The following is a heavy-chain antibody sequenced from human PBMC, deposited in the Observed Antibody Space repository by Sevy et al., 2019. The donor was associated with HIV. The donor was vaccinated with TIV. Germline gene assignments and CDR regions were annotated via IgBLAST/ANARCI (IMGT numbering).Heavy chain of an antibody. CDR2: IYYSGST. J-gene: IGHJ3*02. CDR1: GGSISSYY. D-gene: IGHD3-16*02. V-gene: IGHV4-59*01. CDR3: AGANRTYYDYIWGSYRTPDDAFDI. Sequence: SETLSLTCTVSGGSISSYYWSWIRQPPGKGLEWIGYIYYSGSTNYNPSLKSRGTISVDTSKNQFSLKLSSVTAADTAGYYCAGANRTYYDYIWGSYRTPDDAFDIWGQGTMVTVSS.